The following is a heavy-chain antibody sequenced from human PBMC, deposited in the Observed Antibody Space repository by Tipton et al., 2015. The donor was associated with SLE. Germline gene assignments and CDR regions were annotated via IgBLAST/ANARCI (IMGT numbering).Heavy chain of an antibody. Sequence: TLSLTCAVSGGSISSGGYSWSWIRQPPGKGLEWIGYIYHSGSTYYNPSLKSRVTISVDRSKNQFSLNLSSVTAADTAVYYCAREGVGLFAMDVWGQGTTVTVSS. D-gene: IGHD3-3*01. CDR2: IYHSGST. J-gene: IGHJ6*02. CDR1: GGSISSGGYS. CDR3: AREGVGLFAMDV. V-gene: IGHV4-30-2*01.